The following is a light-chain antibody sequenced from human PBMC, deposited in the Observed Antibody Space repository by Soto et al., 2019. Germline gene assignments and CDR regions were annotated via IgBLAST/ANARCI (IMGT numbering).Light chain of an antibody. V-gene: IGLV2-14*01. CDR3: AAWDDRLNGPV. Sequence: QSVLTQPASVSGSPGQSITISCTGTNVDVGGYNYVSWYQHHPGKAPKLLIFEVSNRPSGVSNRFSGSKSGNTASLTISGLQSEDEADYYCAAWDDRLNGPVFGTGTKVTVL. J-gene: IGLJ1*01. CDR2: EVS. CDR1: NVDVGGYNY.